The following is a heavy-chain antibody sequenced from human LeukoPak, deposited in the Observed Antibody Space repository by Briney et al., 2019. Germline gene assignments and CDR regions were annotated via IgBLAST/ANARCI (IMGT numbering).Heavy chain of an antibody. CDR3: ARTYDYVWGSYRFFDY. CDR1: GGSISSSIYY. Sequence: SETLSLTCTVSGGSISSSIYYWGWLRQPPGRGLEWIGTIYYSGSTYYNPSLKSRVTISVDTSKNHFSLKLTSVTAADTAVYYCARTYDYVWGSYRFFDYWGQGTLVTVSS. J-gene: IGHJ4*02. D-gene: IGHD3-16*02. CDR2: IYYSGST. V-gene: IGHV4-39*07.